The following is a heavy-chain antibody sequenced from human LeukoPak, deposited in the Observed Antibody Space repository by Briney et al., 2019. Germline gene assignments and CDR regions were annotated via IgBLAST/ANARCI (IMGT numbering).Heavy chain of an antibody. J-gene: IGHJ5*02. CDR2: IWYDGSNK. Sequence: PGRSLRLSCAASGFTFSSYGMHWVRQAPGKGLEWVAVIWYDGSNKYYADSVKGRFTISRDNSKNTLYLQMNSLRAEDTAVYYCARPYCSSTSCLNWFDPWGQGTLVTVSS. V-gene: IGHV3-30*19. D-gene: IGHD2-2*01. CDR3: ARPYCSSTSCLNWFDP. CDR1: GFTFSSYG.